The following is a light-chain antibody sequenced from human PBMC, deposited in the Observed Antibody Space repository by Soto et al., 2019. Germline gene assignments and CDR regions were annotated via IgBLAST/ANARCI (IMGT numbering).Light chain of an antibody. CDR2: EGD. Sequence: SALTRPASVSGSPGQSITISRSGTSRDVGSSNLVSWYQQHPGKAPKLIIFEGDRRPSGVSGRFSGSKSGNTASLTIPGLQAEDEADYYCCSFARSTTFYVFGTGTKVTVL. J-gene: IGLJ1*01. CDR3: CSFARSTTFYV. V-gene: IGLV2-23*01. CDR1: SRDVGSSNL.